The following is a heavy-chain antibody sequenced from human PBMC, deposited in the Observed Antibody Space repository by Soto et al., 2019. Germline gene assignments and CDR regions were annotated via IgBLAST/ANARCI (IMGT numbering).Heavy chain of an antibody. J-gene: IGHJ5*02. V-gene: IGHV1-69*02. CDR3: ARSPRIRGYCSSTSCNNWFDP. CDR2: IIPILGIA. CDR1: GGTFSSYT. D-gene: IGHD2-2*01. Sequence: SVKVSCKASGGTFSSYTISWVRQAPGQGLEWMGRIIPILGIANYAQKFQGRVTITADKSTSTAYMELSSLRSEDTAVYYCARSPRIRGYCSSTSCNNWFDPWGQGTLVTVSS.